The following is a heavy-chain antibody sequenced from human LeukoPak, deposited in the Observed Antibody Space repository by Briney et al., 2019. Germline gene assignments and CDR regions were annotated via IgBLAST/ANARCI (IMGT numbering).Heavy chain of an antibody. CDR2: IYPGDSDT. Sequence: GESLKISCKGSGYSFTSYWIGWVRQMPGKGLEWMGIIYPGDSDTRYSPSFQGQVTISAGKSISTAYLQWSSLKASGTAMYYCARRVDDYDSADDAFDIWGQGTMVTVSS. CDR3: ARRVDDYDSADDAFDI. D-gene: IGHD3-22*01. J-gene: IGHJ3*02. V-gene: IGHV5-51*01. CDR1: GYSFTSYW.